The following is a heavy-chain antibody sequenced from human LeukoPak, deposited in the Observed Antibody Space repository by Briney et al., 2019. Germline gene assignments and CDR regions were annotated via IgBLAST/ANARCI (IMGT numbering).Heavy chain of an antibody. D-gene: IGHD6-19*01. Sequence: QTGGSLRLSCAASGFTFSSYDMHWVRQATGKGLEWVSAIGTAGDTYYPGSAKGRFTISRENAKNSLYLQMNSLRAGDTAVYYCARDSRAVAGTNYGMDVWGQGTTVTVSS. J-gene: IGHJ6*02. V-gene: IGHV3-13*01. CDR3: ARDSRAVAGTNYGMDV. CDR1: GFTFSSYD. CDR2: IGTAGDT.